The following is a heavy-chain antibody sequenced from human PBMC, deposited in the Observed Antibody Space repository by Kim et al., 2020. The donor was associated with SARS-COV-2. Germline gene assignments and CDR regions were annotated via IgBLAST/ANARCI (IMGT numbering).Heavy chain of an antibody. CDR1: GFTFSSYS. CDR2: ISSSSSTI. V-gene: IGHV3-48*02. CDR3: ARVIRPLAAARVSHYGMDV. D-gene: IGHD6-13*01. Sequence: GGSLRLSCAASGFTFSSYSMNWVRQAPGKGLEWVSYISSSSSTIYYADSVKGRFTISRDNAKNSLYLQMNSLRDEDTAVYYCARVIRPLAAARVSHYGMDVWGQGTTVTVSS. J-gene: IGHJ6*02.